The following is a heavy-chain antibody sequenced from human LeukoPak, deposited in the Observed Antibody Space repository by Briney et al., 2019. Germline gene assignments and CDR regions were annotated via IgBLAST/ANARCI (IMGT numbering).Heavy chain of an antibody. CDR3: ARLPLDARAADY. CDR1: GYTFTSYG. Sequence: GASVKVSCTASGYTFTSYGISWVRQAPGQGLEWMGWISASNGNTNYAQKLQGRVTMTTDTSTSTAYMELRSLRSDDTAVYYCARLPLDARAADYWGQGTLVTVSS. J-gene: IGHJ4*02. CDR2: ISASNGNT. V-gene: IGHV1-18*01. D-gene: IGHD1-14*01.